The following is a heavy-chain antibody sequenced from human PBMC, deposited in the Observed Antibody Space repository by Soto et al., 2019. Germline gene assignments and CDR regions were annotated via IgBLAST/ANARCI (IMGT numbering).Heavy chain of an antibody. CDR3: ARYCISTSCYWFDP. D-gene: IGHD2-2*01. J-gene: IGHJ5*02. CDR2: ISAYNGNT. V-gene: IGHV1-18*01. CDR1: GYTFTSYG. Sequence: ASVKVSCKASGYTFTSYGISWVRQAPGQGLEWMGWISAYNGNTNYAQKFQGRVTITADESTSTAYMELSSLRSEDTAVYYCARYCISTSCYWFDPWGQGTLVTVSS.